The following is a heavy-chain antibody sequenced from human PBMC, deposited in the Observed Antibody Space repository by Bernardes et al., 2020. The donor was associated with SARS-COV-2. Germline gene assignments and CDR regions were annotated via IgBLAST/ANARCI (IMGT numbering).Heavy chain of an antibody. V-gene: IGHV4-59*01. CDR2: IYYSGST. CDR1: GGSISSYY. D-gene: IGHD2-15*01. J-gene: IGHJ6*03. Sequence: LSLTCTVSGGSISSYYWSWIRQPPGKGLEWIGYIYYSGSTNYNPSLKSRVTISVDTSKNQFSLKLSSVTAADTAVYYCARTAAPTYYYYYYMDVWGKGTTVTVSS. CDR3: ARTAAPTYYYYYYMDV.